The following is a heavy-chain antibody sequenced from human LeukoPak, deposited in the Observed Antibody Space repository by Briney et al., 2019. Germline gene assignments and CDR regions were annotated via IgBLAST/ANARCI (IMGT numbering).Heavy chain of an antibody. CDR3: AKVGDYYDSSGYYPSGAFDI. V-gene: IGHV3-23*01. CDR2: ISGSGGST. Sequence: GGSLRLSCAASGFTFSSYAMSWVRQAPGKGLEWVSAISGSGGSTYYADSVKGRFTISRDNSKNTLYLHMNSLRAEDTAVYYCAKVGDYYDSSGYYPSGAFDIWGQGTMVTVSS. CDR1: GFTFSSYA. D-gene: IGHD3-22*01. J-gene: IGHJ3*02.